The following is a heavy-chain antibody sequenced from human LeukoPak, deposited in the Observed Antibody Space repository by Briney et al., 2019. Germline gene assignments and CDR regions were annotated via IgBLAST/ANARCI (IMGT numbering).Heavy chain of an antibody. CDR1: GGTFSSYA. D-gene: IGHD4-11*01. V-gene: IGHV1-69*05. CDR3: ARDRENYGNYVGIFDY. J-gene: IGHJ4*02. Sequence: GASVKVSCKASGGTFSSYAFSWVRQAPGHGLEWMGGIIPIFRTANYAQKFQVRLTITTDESTSTAYMELSSLRSEDTAVYYCARDRENYGNYVGIFDYWGQGTLVTVSS. CDR2: IIPIFRTA.